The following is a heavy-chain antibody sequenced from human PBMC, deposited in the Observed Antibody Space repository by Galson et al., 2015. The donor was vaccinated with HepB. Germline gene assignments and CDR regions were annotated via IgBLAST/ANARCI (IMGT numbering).Heavy chain of an antibody. CDR1: GSSFTNNW. CDR3: ARQNDSSGFDY. Sequence: QSGAEVKKPGESLRISCKGSGSSFTNNWITWVRQRPGKGLEWMGRIDPIDSYTNYSPSFQGHVSISVDKSIATAYLQWNSLKASDTAMYYCARQNDSSGFDYWGQGTLVTVSS. CDR2: IDPIDSYT. J-gene: IGHJ4*02. V-gene: IGHV5-10-1*01. D-gene: IGHD3-22*01.